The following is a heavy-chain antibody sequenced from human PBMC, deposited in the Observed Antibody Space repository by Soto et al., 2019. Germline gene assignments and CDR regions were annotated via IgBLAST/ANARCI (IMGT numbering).Heavy chain of an antibody. J-gene: IGHJ6*03. V-gene: IGHV4-34*01. CDR2: INHSGST. CDR3: ASTAPWYYYYYMDV. D-gene: IGHD4-17*01. Sequence: PSETLSLTCAVYGGSFSGYYWSWIRQPPGKGLEWIGEINHSGSTNYNPSLKSRVTISVDTSKNQFSLNLSSVTAADTAVYYCASTAPWYYYYYMDVWGKGTTVTVSS. CDR1: GGSFSGYY.